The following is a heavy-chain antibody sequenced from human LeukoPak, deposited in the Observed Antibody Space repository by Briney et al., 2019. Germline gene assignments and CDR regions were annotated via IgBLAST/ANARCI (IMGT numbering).Heavy chain of an antibody. CDR1: GFGFSNFW. V-gene: IGHV3-7*01. CDR2: IKEDGSLK. Sequence: GGSLRLSCAASGFGFSNFWMSWVRQAPGKGPEWVANIKEDGSLKNYVDSVEGRFTVSRDNAKNSLYLQMNSLRAEDTAVYYCARGLYDYVWGSYRYTPDYWGQGTLVTVSS. J-gene: IGHJ4*02. D-gene: IGHD3-16*02. CDR3: ARGLYDYVWGSYRYTPDY.